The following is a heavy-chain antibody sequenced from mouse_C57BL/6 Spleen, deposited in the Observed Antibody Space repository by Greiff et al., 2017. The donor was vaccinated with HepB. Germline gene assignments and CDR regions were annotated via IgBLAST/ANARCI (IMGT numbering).Heavy chain of an antibody. J-gene: IGHJ3*01. V-gene: IGHV1-82*01. Sequence: QVQLQQSGPELVKPGASVKISCKASGSAFSSSWMNWVKQRPGKGLEWIGRIYPGDGDTNYNGKFKGKATLTADKSSSTAYMQLSSLTSEDSAVYFCARSWDGFAYWGQGTLVTVSA. CDR2: IYPGDGDT. D-gene: IGHD4-1*01. CDR3: ARSWDGFAY. CDR1: GSAFSSSW.